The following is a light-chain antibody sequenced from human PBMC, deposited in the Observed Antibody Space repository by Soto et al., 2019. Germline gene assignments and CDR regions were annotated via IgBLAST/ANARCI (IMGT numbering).Light chain of an antibody. Sequence: QSVLTQPPSASGSPGQSVTISCTGTSSDVGGYNYVSWYQQHPGKAPKLMIYGVTKRPSGVPDRFSGSKSGNTASLTVSGLQAEDEADYYCSSYAGSNNGVFGGGTKVTVL. V-gene: IGLV2-8*01. CDR2: GVT. CDR3: SSYAGSNNGV. J-gene: IGLJ3*02. CDR1: SSDVGGYNY.